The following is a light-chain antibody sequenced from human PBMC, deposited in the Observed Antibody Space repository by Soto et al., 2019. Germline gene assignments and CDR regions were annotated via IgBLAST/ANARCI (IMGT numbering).Light chain of an antibody. CDR2: DAS. CDR1: QDIRKY. J-gene: IGKJ5*01. CDR3: QQYDNLPLI. V-gene: IGKV1-33*01. Sequence: IQMTQSPSSLSASVGDIVTIICKATQDIRKYLNWYQQKPGKATKLLIYDASSLETGVPSRVSGSGSGTDVTLTISSLQPEDFATYYCQQYDNLPLIFGQGTRLEIK.